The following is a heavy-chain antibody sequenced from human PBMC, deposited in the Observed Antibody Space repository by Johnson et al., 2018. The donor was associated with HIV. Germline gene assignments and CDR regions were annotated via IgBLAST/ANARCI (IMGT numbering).Heavy chain of an antibody. CDR2: ISGDGNNK. CDR1: GFTFDDYG. V-gene: IGHV3-30*03. J-gene: IGHJ3*01. CDR3: ARDYNGAFDV. D-gene: IGHD5-24*01. Sequence: QVQLVESGGGVVRPGGSRRLSCAASGFTFDDYGIHWVRQGPGKGLEWVALISGDGNNKYYADSVKGRFTISRDNSKNTLYLQMNSLRDEDTAVYYCARDYNGAFDVWGQGTLVTVSS.